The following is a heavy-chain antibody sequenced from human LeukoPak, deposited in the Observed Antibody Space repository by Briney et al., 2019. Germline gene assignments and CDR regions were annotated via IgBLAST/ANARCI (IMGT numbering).Heavy chain of an antibody. J-gene: IGHJ3*02. CDR3: ARDVAVAGFAFDI. CDR2: IKQGGSEK. CDR1: GFTFSSYW. D-gene: IGHD6-19*01. V-gene: IGHV3-7*01. Sequence: GGSLRLSCAASGFTFSSYWMSWVRQAPGKGLEWVANIKQGGSEKYYVDSVKGRFTISRDNANNSLYLQMNSLRAEDTAVYYCARDVAVAGFAFDIWGQGTMVTVSS.